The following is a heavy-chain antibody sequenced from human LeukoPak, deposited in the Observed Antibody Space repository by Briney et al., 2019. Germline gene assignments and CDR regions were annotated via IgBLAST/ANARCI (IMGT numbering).Heavy chain of an antibody. D-gene: IGHD3-3*01. CDR1: GFTFDDYA. V-gene: IGHV3-9*01. CDR2: ISWNSGSI. J-gene: IGHJ4*02. CDR3: ARTPEGDFWSGYYQFDY. Sequence: GRSLRLSCAASGFTFDDYAMHWVRHAPGKGLEWVSGISWNSGSIGYADSVKGRFTISRDNAKNSLYLQMNSLRAEDTAVYYCARTPEGDFWSGYYQFDYWGQGTLVTVSS.